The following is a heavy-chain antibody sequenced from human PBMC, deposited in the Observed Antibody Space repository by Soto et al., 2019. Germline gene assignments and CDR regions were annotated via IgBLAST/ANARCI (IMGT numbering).Heavy chain of an antibody. CDR3: VGVDGYSYGYSFDY. CDR1: GGSISSGGYS. J-gene: IGHJ4*01. D-gene: IGHD5-18*01. Sequence: PSETLSLTCAVSGGSISSGGYSWSWIRQPPGKGLEWIGYIYHSGSTYYNPSLKSRVTMSVDTSKNQFSLKLSSVTAADTAVYYCVGVDGYSYGYSFDYWGHGTLLTVSS. V-gene: IGHV4-30-2*05. CDR2: IYHSGST.